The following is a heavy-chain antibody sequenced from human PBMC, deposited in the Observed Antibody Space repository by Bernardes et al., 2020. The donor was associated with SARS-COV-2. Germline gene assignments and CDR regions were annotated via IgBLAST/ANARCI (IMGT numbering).Heavy chain of an antibody. CDR2: INHSGST. Sequence: SETLSLTCAVYGGSFSGYYWSWIRQPPGKGLEWIGEINHSGSTNYNPSLKSRVTISVDTSKNQFSLKLSSVTAADTAVYYCARGVPYYDFWSGYYTAYGMDVWGQGTTVTVSS. D-gene: IGHD3-3*01. CDR3: ARGVPYYDFWSGYYTAYGMDV. V-gene: IGHV4-34*01. J-gene: IGHJ6*02. CDR1: GGSFSGYY.